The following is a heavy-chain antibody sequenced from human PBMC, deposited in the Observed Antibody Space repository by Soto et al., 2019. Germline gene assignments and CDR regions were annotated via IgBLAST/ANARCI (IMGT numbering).Heavy chain of an antibody. Sequence: SETLSLTCTVSDESINNGGYYWTWIRQHPGKGLEWIGFIYDSGSTYYNPSLKSRVTISVDKSKNQFSLKLSSVTAADTAVYYCARVLRFLEWTTGPNAFDIWGQGTMVTVSS. D-gene: IGHD3-3*01. CDR2: IYDSGST. CDR1: DESINNGGYY. J-gene: IGHJ3*02. V-gene: IGHV4-31*03. CDR3: ARVLRFLEWTTGPNAFDI.